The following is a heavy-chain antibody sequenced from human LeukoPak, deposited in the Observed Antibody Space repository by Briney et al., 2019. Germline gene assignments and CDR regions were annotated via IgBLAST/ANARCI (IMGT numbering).Heavy chain of an antibody. J-gene: IGHJ3*02. CDR1: GGSISSYY. CDR2: IYTSGST. D-gene: IGHD6-13*01. Sequence: PSETLSLTCTVSGGSISSYYWSWIRQPAGEGLEWIGRIYTSGSTNYSPSLKSRVTMSVDTSKNQFSLKLSSVTAADTAVYYCARQQGSSWPRGAFDIWGQGTMVTVSS. V-gene: IGHV4-4*07. CDR3: ARQQGSSWPRGAFDI.